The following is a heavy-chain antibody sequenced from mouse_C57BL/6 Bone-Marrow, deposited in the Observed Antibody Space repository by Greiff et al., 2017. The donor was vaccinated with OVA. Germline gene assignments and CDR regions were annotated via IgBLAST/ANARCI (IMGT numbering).Heavy chain of an antibody. Sequence: EVQLQQSGAELVRPGASVKLSCTASGFNIKDDYMHWVKQRPEQGLEWIGWIDPENGDTEYASKFQGKATITADTSSNTAYLQLSSLTSEDTAVYYCTTPLRDYAMDYWGQGTSVTVSS. CDR1: GFNIKDDY. V-gene: IGHV14-4*01. J-gene: IGHJ4*01. CDR3: TTPLRDYAMDY. CDR2: IDPENGDT.